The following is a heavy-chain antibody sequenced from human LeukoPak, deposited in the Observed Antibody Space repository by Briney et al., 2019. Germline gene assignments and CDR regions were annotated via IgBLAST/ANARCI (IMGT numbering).Heavy chain of an antibody. CDR2: ISSSSSYI. D-gene: IGHD2-15*01. J-gene: IGHJ4*02. Sequence: GGSLRLSCAASGFTFSSYSMNWVRQAPGKGLEWVSSISSSSSYIYYADSVKGRFTISRDNAKNSLYLQMNSLRAEDTAVYYCARDILDCSGGSCYPVPFDYWGQGTLVTVSS. CDR1: GFTFSSYS. CDR3: ARDILDCSGGSCYPVPFDY. V-gene: IGHV3-21*01.